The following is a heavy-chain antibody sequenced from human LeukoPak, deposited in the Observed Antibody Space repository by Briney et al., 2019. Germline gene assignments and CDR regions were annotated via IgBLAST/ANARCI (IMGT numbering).Heavy chain of an antibody. CDR3: ARGHLGRFDF. Sequence: SQTLSLTCAISGDSVSSNSTAWKSIRQSPSRGLGWRGRTYYRSKGHNDYAVFVKTRITINPDTSKNQSSLQLNSVTPEDTAVYYWARGHLGRFDFWGQGTLVTVSS. J-gene: IGHJ4*02. D-gene: IGHD7-27*01. CDR1: GDSVSSNSTA. V-gene: IGHV6-1*01. CDR2: TYYRSKGHN.